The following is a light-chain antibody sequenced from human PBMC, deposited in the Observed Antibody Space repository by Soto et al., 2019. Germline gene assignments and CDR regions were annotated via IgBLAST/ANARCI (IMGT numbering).Light chain of an antibody. CDR1: QYLSRGY. CDR3: QQSGDSLWT. Sequence: EIVLTQSPGTLSLSPGERATLSCRASQYLSRGYLAWYQHKPGQAPRLLIYDASRTATGIPYRFSGSGSGTDFTLTIDRLEPEAFAVYYCQQSGDSLWTFGQGTRVEIK. J-gene: IGKJ1*01. V-gene: IGKV3-20*01. CDR2: DAS.